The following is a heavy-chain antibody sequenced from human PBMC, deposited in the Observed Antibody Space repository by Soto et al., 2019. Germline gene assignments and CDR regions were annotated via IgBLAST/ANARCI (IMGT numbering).Heavy chain of an antibody. CDR2: INHSGST. J-gene: IGHJ4*02. CDR1: GGSFSGYY. Sequence: QVQLQQWGAGLLKPSETLSLTCAVYGGSFSGYYWSWIRQPPGKGLEWIGEINHSGSTNYNPSLKSRVTISVDTSNNQFSLKLSSVTAADTAVYYCARVRITMVRGAIQGFDYWGQGTLVTVSS. CDR3: ARVRITMVRGAIQGFDY. V-gene: IGHV4-34*01. D-gene: IGHD3-10*01.